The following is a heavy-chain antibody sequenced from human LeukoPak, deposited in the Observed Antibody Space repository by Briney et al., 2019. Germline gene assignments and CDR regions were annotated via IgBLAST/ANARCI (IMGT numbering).Heavy chain of an antibody. CDR3: AREFDGSSSGAGY. D-gene: IGHD2-15*01. J-gene: IGHJ4*02. V-gene: IGHV3-21*01. CDR2: MSSSSGLI. Sequence: GGSLRLSCAASGFTYSRYSMNWVRQAPGKGLEWVSSMSSSSGLIYYGDSVKGRFTVSRDNAKRSLYLQMNSLRADDTAVYYCAREFDGSSSGAGYWGQGTLVTVSS. CDR1: GFTYSRYS.